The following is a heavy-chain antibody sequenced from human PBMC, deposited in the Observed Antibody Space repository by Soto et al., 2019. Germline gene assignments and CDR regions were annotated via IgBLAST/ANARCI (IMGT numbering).Heavy chain of an antibody. Sequence: SETLSLTCAVSGGSISSYYWSWIRQPPGKGLEWIGYIYYSGSTNYNPSLKSRVTISVDTSKNQFSLKLSSVTAADTAVYYCAREGVSSSWYNYYGMDVWGQGTTVTVSS. CDR3: AREGVSSSWYNYYGMDV. V-gene: IGHV4-59*01. CDR2: IYYSGST. D-gene: IGHD6-13*01. J-gene: IGHJ6*02. CDR1: GGSISSYY.